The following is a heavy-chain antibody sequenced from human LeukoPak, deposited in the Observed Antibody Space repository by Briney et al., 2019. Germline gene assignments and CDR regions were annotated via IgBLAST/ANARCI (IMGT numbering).Heavy chain of an antibody. CDR2: IHYTGST. CDR3: ARHGGSGWYGGWFDP. D-gene: IGHD6-19*01. V-gene: IGHV4-39*01. J-gene: IGHJ5*02. Sequence: SETLSLTCTVSGGSISSGSYYWGWIRQPPGKGLEWTGSIHYTGSTYYNPSLKSRVTISVDTSKNQFSLKLSSVTAADTAVYSCARHGGSGWYGGWFDPWGQGTLVTVSS. CDR1: GGSISSGSYY.